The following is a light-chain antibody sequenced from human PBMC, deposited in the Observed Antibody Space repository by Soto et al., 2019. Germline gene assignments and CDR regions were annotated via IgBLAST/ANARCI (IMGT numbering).Light chain of an antibody. CDR2: DVS. Sequence: QSVLTQPASGSGSPGQSITISCTGTSSDVGGYNYVSWYQQHPGKAPKLMIYDVSNRPSGVSNRFSGSKSGNTASLTISGLQAEDEADYYCSSYTSSSVVFGGGTQLTVL. J-gene: IGLJ2*01. V-gene: IGLV2-14*01. CDR1: SSDVGGYNY. CDR3: SSYTSSSVV.